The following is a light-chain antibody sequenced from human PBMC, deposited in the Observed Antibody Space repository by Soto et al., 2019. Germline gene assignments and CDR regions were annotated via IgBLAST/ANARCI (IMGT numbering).Light chain of an antibody. CDR3: PQYGTSR. V-gene: IGKV3-20*01. CDR1: QSVSSSY. Sequence: EIVLTQSPGTLSLSPGERATLSCRASQSVSSSYLAWYQQKPGQAPRLLIYGASSRATGIPDRFSGSGSGRDFTLTISRLEPEDFAVYYGPQYGTSRFGGGTKVEIK. J-gene: IGKJ4*01. CDR2: GAS.